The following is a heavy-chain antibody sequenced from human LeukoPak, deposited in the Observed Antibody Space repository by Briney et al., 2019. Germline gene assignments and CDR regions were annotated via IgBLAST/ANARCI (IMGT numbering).Heavy chain of an antibody. CDR2: INHSGST. CDR3: ARDRYSSGHYYFDY. D-gene: IGHD6-19*01. V-gene: IGHV4-34*01. J-gene: IGHJ4*02. CDR1: GGSFSGYY. Sequence: KASETLSLTCAVYGGSFSGYYWSWIRQPPGKGLEWIGEINHSGSTNYNPSLKSRVTISVDTSKNQFSLNLSSVTAADTAVYYCARDRYSSGHYYFDYWGQGTLVTVSS.